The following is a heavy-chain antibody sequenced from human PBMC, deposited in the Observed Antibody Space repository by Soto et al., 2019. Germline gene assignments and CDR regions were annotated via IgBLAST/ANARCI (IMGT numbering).Heavy chain of an antibody. Sequence: GGSLRLSCAASGFTFSSYAMSWVRQAPGKGLEWVSAISGSGGSTYYADSVKGRFTISRDNSKNTLYLQMNSLRAEDTAVYYCAKEGGYSGYENYYYYYYMDVWGKGTTVTVSS. CDR1: GFTFSSYA. CDR3: AKEGGYSGYENYYYYYYMDV. CDR2: ISGSGGST. V-gene: IGHV3-23*01. J-gene: IGHJ6*03. D-gene: IGHD5-12*01.